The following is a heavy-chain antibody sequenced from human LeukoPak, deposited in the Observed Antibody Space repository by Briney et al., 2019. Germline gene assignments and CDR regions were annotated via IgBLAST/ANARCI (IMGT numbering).Heavy chain of an antibody. Sequence: PGGSLRLSCAASGFTFSSYGMHWVRQAPGKGLVWVAVISYDGSNKYYADSVKGRFTISRDNSKNTLYLQMNSLRAEDTAVYYCAKDPVGYYDSSGYLPSGYFDYWGQGTLVTVSS. CDR2: ISYDGSNK. CDR1: GFTFSSYG. V-gene: IGHV3-30*18. D-gene: IGHD3-22*01. CDR3: AKDPVGYYDSSGYLPSGYFDY. J-gene: IGHJ4*02.